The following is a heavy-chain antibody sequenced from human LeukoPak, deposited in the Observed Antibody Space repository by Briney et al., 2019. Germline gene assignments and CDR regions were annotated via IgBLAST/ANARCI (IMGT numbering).Heavy chain of an antibody. CDR2: ISTSGITI. J-gene: IGHJ4*02. D-gene: IGHD3-22*01. CDR1: GFTFSSYE. CDR3: ARVRYNDYSGLD. Sequence: PGGSRRLSCAASGFTFSSYEMNWVRQAPGKGLEWVSYISTSGITIYYADSVKGRFTISRDNAKNSLYLQMNSLRAEDTGVYYCARVRYNDYSGLDWGQGTLVTVSS. V-gene: IGHV3-48*03.